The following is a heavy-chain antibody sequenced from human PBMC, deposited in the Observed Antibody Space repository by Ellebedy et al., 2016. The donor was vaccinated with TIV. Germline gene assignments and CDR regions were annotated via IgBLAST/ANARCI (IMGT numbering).Heavy chain of an antibody. D-gene: IGHD1-26*01. V-gene: IGHV4-59*01. CDR3: ARGTGSYRSGAFGI. CDR1: GASLRSYY. J-gene: IGHJ3*02. Sequence: MPSETLSLTCTVSGASLRSYYWSWIRQPPGKGLEWLGYIFYSWSTNSNPSLKIRFTISVDSSKSQFSLKLSSVTAAATAVYYCARGTGSYRSGAFGIWGQGTVVTVSS. CDR2: IFYSWST.